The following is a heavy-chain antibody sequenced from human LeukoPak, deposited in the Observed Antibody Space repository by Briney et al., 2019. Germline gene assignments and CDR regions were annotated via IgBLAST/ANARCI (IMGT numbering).Heavy chain of an antibody. J-gene: IGHJ5*02. Sequence: SETLSLTCTVSGGSISRGSYSWGWIRQPPGKGLEWIGSIYYSGSTYYNPSLKGRVTISIDTSKIHFSLNLNSVTAADTAVYYCVRHEQLLWASFDPWGQGTLVTVSS. CDR2: IYYSGST. CDR3: VRHEQLLWASFDP. D-gene: IGHD3-10*01. V-gene: IGHV4-39*01. CDR1: GGSISRGSYS.